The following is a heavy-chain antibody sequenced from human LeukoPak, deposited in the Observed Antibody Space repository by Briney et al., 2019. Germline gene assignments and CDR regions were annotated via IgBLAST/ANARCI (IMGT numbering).Heavy chain of an antibody. CDR2: INPNSGGT. D-gene: IGHD3-22*01. V-gene: IGHV1-2*02. J-gene: IGHJ3*02. CDR1: GYTFTGYY. CDR3: ARVGSGYYVYDAFDI. Sequence: GASVKVSCKASGYTFTGYYMHWVRQAPGQGLEWMGWINPNSGGTNYAQKFQGRVTMTRDTSISTAYMELSRLRSDDTAVYYCARVGSGYYVYDAFDIWGQGTMVTVSS.